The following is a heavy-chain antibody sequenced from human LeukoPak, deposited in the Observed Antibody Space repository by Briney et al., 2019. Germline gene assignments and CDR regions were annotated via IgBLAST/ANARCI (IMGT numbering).Heavy chain of an antibody. CDR1: GFTFSNAW. Sequence: PGGSLRLSCAASGFTFSNAWMSWVRQAPGKGLEWVGRIKSKTDGGTADYAAPVKGRFTISRDDSKDTLFLQMNSLKAEGTAVYYCATDSVDWGQGTLVTVSS. CDR2: IKSKTDGGTA. V-gene: IGHV3-15*01. J-gene: IGHJ4*02. CDR3: ATDSVD.